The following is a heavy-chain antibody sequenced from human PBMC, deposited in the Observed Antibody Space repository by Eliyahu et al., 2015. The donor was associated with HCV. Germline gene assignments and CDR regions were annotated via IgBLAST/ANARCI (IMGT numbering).Heavy chain of an antibody. V-gene: IGHV1-18*01. CDR3: ARRLRSGSQPETH. CDR1: GYTFVDYG. CDR2: ISPFNGDT. J-gene: IGHJ4*02. D-gene: IGHD1-26*01. Sequence: QVQLVQSGGEVKKPGASVKVSCKTSGYTFVDYGLSWVRQAPGQGLEWMGWISPFNGDTYLAPRFQGRVTLTTERSTATGFMELRTLASDDTAVYFCARRLRSGSQPETHWGQGTLVTVSS.